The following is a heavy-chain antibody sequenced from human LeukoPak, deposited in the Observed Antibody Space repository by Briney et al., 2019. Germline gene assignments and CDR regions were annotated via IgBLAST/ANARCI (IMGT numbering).Heavy chain of an antibody. CDR1: GFTFADYG. CDR2: IKWNGGST. V-gene: IGHV3-20*04. D-gene: IGHD2-15*01. CDR3: ARDGGDCSGDSCYVDY. Sequence: GGSLRLSCAASGFTFADYGMSWVRQAPGKGLEWVSSIKWNGGSTGYADSVKGRFTISRDNAKNSLYLQMNSLRAEDTALYYCARDGGDCSGDSCYVDYWGQGTLVTVSS. J-gene: IGHJ4*02.